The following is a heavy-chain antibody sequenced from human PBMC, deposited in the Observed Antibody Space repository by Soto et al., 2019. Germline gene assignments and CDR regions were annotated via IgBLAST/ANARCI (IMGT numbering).Heavy chain of an antibody. V-gene: IGHV4-59*08. Sequence: SETLSLTCIVSGDSMSNYHWSWIRQPPGKGLEWIAYISYSGSTKYNPSLKSRVTISVDTSKHQFSLKLNSVTAADTAVYYCARHSGDSYYYDMDVWGQGTTVT. CDR3: ARHSGDSYYYDMDV. J-gene: IGHJ6*02. CDR2: ISYSGST. D-gene: IGHD4-17*01. CDR1: GDSMSNYH.